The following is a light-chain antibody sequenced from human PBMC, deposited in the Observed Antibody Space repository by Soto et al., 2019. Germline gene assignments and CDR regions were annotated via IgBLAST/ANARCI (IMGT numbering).Light chain of an antibody. Sequence: QSVLTQPASVSGSPGQSITISCTGTNSDVGGYNYVSWYQQLPGKAPELMIYEVSHRPSGVSNRFSVSKSDNTASLTISGLQAEGEADYYCSSYTSISTLYVFGTGTKVTVL. V-gene: IGLV2-14*01. CDR1: NSDVGGYNY. CDR3: SSYTSISTLYV. J-gene: IGLJ1*01. CDR2: EVS.